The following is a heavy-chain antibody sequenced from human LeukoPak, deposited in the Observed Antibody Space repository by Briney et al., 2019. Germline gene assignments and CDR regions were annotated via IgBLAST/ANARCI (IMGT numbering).Heavy chain of an antibody. V-gene: IGHV4-4*07. D-gene: IGHD3-3*01. Sequence: SETLSLTCTVSGGSISSYYWSWIRQPAGKGLEWIGRIYTSGSTNYNPSLKSRVTMSVDTSKNQFSLKLSSVTAADTAVYYCARGNLKTRLKSRVSSGPHAFDIWGQGTMVTVSS. CDR3: ARGNLKTRLKSRVSSGPHAFDI. CDR2: IYTSGST. J-gene: IGHJ3*02. CDR1: GGSISSYY.